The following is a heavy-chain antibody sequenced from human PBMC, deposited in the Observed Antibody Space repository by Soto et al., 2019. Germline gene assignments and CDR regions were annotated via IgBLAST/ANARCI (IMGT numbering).Heavy chain of an antibody. V-gene: IGHV1-69*02. J-gene: IGHJ6*02. CDR2: IIAFFDII. CDR3: ARVEHENYGMDL. CDR1: RGTFSSFT. Sequence: SVKVSCKVSRGTFSSFTMTWVVQAPGEGVVWIGRIIAFFDIINYAMKFQGRVTIIAAKSTITAYRERTSLKADDTTVYYGARVEHENYGMDLWG.